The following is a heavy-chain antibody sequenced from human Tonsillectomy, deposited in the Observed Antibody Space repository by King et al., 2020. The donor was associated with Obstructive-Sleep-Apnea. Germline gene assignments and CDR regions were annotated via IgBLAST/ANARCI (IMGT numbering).Heavy chain of an antibody. Sequence: VQLQESGPGLVKPSQTLSLTCTVSGGSISSGGYYWSWIRQHPGKGLEWIGYIYYSGSTYYNPSLKSRVTISVDTSKNQFSLRLSSVTAADTAVYYCARRSRGNNWGDPWGQGTLVTVSS. V-gene: IGHV4-31*03. CDR3: ARRSRGNNWGDP. CDR1: GGSISSGGYY. CDR2: IYYSGST. J-gene: IGHJ5*02. D-gene: IGHD2-2*01.